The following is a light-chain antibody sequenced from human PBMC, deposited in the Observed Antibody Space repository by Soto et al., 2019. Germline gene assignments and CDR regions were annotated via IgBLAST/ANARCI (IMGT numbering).Light chain of an antibody. CDR3: AAWDDSLNGWV. Sequence: QSVLTQLPSASGTPGQRVTMSCSGSSSNIGSNIVNWYQQLPGTAPKLLIYTNNQRPSGVPDRFSGSKSGTSASLAISGLQSEDEADYYCAAWDDSLNGWVFGGGTKLTVL. CDR1: SSNIGSNI. CDR2: TNN. J-gene: IGLJ3*02. V-gene: IGLV1-44*01.